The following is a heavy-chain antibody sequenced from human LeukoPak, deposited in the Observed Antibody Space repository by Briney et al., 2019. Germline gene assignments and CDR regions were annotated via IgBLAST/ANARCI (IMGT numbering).Heavy chain of an antibody. D-gene: IGHD2-15*01. CDR1: GFTFSSYA. Sequence: PGGSLRLSCAASGFTFSSYAMSWVRQAPGKGLEWFSAISTSGDNTYHANSVRGRFTISRDNSRNTLSLQMNSLTAEDTAVYYCARRLGYCSDGSCYFDSWGQGTLVTVSS. V-gene: IGHV3-23*01. CDR2: ISTSGDNT. J-gene: IGHJ4*02. CDR3: ARRLGYCSDGSCYFDS.